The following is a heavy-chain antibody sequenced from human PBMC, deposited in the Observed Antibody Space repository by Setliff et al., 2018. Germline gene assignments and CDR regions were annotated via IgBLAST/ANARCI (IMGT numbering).Heavy chain of an antibody. D-gene: IGHD3-22*01. V-gene: IGHV1-18*01. CDR1: GYTFTRYG. CDR2: IGPYNGNT. J-gene: IGHJ4*02. CDR3: ARINFYVSSGYYYASDN. Sequence: GASVKVSCKASGYTFTRYGISWVRQAPGKGFEWMGWIGPYNGNTYYAQKFLGRVTMTTDTSTSTAYMELGSLRPDDTAVYYCARINFYVSSGYYYASDNWGQGTLVTVSS.